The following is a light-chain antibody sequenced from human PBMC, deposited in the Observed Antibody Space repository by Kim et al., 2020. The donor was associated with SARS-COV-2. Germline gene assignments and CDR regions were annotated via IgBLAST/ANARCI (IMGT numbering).Light chain of an antibody. CDR1: RSNIGAGYD. J-gene: IGLJ2*01. CDR3: QSYDSSLSGSV. CDR2: ANT. V-gene: IGLV1-40*01. Sequence: QRVTISCPGSRSNIGAGYDVPWYQQLPGTAPNLLIYANTNRPSGVPDRFSSSKSGASASLAITGLQAEDEADYYCQSYDSSLSGSVFGGGTQLTVL.